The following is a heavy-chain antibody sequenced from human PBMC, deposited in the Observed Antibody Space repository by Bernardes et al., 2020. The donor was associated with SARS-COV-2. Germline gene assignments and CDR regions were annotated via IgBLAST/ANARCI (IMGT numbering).Heavy chain of an antibody. J-gene: IGHJ3*01. CDR3: TAPPLAVTTAGRGLKPAWGAFDF. CDR2: IKSDTDGGAT. Sequence: GSLRLSCAASGFSFSYAWVNWVRQAPGTGLEWVGRIKSDTDGGATDYAGPVKGRFTISRDDSKNTLYLEMNGLKTEDTAVYYCTAPPLAVTTAGRGLKPAWGAFDFWGPGTMVTVSS. V-gene: IGHV3-15*01. D-gene: IGHD4-17*01. CDR1: GFSFSYAW.